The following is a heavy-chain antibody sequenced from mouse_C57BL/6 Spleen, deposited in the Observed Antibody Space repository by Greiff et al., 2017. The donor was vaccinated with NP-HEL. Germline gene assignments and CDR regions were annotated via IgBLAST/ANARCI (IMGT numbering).Heavy chain of an antibody. D-gene: IGHD1-1*01. CDR1: GYTFTSYW. J-gene: IGHJ1*03. CDR3: ARRGYYGSFDV. V-gene: IGHV1-64*01. CDR2: IHPNSGST. Sequence: VQLQQPGAELVKPGASVKLSCKASGYTFTSYWMHWVKQRPGQGLEWIGMIHPNSGSTNYNEKFKSKATLTVDKSSSTAYMQLSSLTSEDSAVYYCARRGYYGSFDVWGTGTTVTVSS.